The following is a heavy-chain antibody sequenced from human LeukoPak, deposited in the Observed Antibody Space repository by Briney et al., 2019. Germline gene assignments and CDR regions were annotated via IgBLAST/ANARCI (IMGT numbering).Heavy chain of an antibody. CDR2: MNPTSGQT. J-gene: IGHJ4*02. D-gene: IGHD3-10*01. V-gene: IGHV1-8*01. Sequence: ASVKVSCKASGYTFTSYDINWVRQATGQGLEWMGWMNPTSGQTGYAQKFQGRVTMTRDTSISTAYMELNSLTSEDTAVYYCARSPVGVRKKHDFWGQGTLVIVSS. CDR1: GYTFTSYD. CDR3: ARSPVGVRKKHDF.